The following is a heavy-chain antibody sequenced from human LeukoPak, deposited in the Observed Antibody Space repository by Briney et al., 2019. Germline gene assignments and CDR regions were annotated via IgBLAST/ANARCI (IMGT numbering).Heavy chain of an antibody. CDR2: IRSKANSYAT. CDR1: GFTFSGSA. Sequence: GGSLRLSCAASGFTFSGSAMHWVRQASGKGLEWVGRIRSKANSYATAYAASVKGRLTISRDDSKNTAYLQMNSLKTEDTAVYYCIRRYYDSSGYLDNWGQGTLVTVSS. V-gene: IGHV3-73*01. D-gene: IGHD3-22*01. CDR3: IRRYYDSSGYLDN. J-gene: IGHJ4*02.